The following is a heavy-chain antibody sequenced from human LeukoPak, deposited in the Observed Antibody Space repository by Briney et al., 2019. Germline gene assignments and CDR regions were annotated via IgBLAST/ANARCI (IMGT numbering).Heavy chain of an antibody. CDR1: GGSISSYY. Sequence: SETLSLTCTVSGGSISSYYWSWIRQPPGKGLEWIGYIYYSGSTNYNPSLKSRVTISVDTSKNQFSLKLSSVTAADTAVYYCARDLAPNYYGSGSFFDYWGQGTLVTVSS. J-gene: IGHJ4*02. CDR2: IYYSGST. V-gene: IGHV4-59*12. CDR3: ARDLAPNYYGSGSFFDY. D-gene: IGHD3-10*01.